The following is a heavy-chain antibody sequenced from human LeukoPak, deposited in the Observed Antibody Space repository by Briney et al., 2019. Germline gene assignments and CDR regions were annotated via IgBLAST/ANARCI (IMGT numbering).Heavy chain of an antibody. CDR2: ISAYNGNT. CDR3: ARESSYCSGGSCYDYFDY. J-gene: IGHJ4*02. V-gene: IGHV1-18*01. D-gene: IGHD2-15*01. CDR1: GYTFTSYG. Sequence: ASVKVSCKASGYTFTSYGISWVRRAPGQGLEWMGWISAYNGNTNYAQKLQGRVTMTTDTSTSTAYMELRSLRSDDTAVYYCARESSYCSGGSCYDYFDYWGQGTLVTVSS.